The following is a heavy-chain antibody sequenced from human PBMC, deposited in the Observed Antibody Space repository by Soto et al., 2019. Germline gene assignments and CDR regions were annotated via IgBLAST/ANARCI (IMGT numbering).Heavy chain of an antibody. V-gene: IGHV3-48*03. CDR1: GFTFSSYE. CDR2: ISSSGSTI. CDR3: ARDLDGSPIFDY. J-gene: IGHJ4*02. D-gene: IGHD5-12*01. Sequence: PGGSLRLSCAASGFTFSSYEMNWVRQAPGKGLEWASYISSSGSTIYYADSVKGRFTISRDNAKNSLYLQMNSLRAEDTAVYYCARDLDGSPIFDYWGQGTLVTVSS.